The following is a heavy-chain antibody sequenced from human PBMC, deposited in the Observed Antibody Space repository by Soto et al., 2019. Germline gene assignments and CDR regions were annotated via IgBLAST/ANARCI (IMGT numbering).Heavy chain of an antibody. Sequence: SVKVSCKASGGTFSSYAISWVRQAPGQGLEWMGGIIPIFGTANYAQKFQGRVTITADESTSTAYMELSSLRSEDTAVYYCASDYYDSSGYFDYWGQGTLVTVSS. CDR1: GGTFSSYA. D-gene: IGHD3-22*01. J-gene: IGHJ4*02. V-gene: IGHV1-69*13. CDR3: ASDYYDSSGYFDY. CDR2: IIPIFGTA.